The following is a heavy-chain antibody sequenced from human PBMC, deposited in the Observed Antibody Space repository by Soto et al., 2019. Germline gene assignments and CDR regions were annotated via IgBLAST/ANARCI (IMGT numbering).Heavy chain of an antibody. CDR3: ARVGSGKYYYYYGMDV. D-gene: IGHD3-10*01. Sequence: GASVKVSCKASGYTFTSYGISWVRQAPGQGLEWMGWISAYNGNTNYAQKLQGRVTMTTDTSTSTAYMELRSLSSDDTAVYYCARVGSGKYYYYYGMDVWGQGTTVTRLL. CDR2: ISAYNGNT. V-gene: IGHV1-18*01. CDR1: GYTFTSYG. J-gene: IGHJ6*02.